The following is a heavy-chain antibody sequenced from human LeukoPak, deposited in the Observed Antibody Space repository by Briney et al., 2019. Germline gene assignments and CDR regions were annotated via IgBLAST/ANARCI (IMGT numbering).Heavy chain of an antibody. V-gene: IGHV1-8*01. CDR2: MNPNSGNT. J-gene: IGHJ4*02. D-gene: IGHD5-18*01. Sequence: ASVKVSCKASGYTFTSYDINWVRQATGQGLEWMGWMNPNSGNTGYAQKFQGRVTMTRNTSISTAYMELSSLRSGDTAVYYCAREDTAMAGYVGYWGQGTLVTVSS. CDR3: AREDTAMAGYVGY. CDR1: GYTFTSYD.